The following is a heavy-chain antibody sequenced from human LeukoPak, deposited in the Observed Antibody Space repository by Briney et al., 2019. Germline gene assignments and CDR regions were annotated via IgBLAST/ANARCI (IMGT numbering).Heavy chain of an antibody. J-gene: IGHJ3*02. Sequence: RGSLTLSCAASGFTFSSYEMNWVRQAPGKGLEWVSYISSGGSTVHYADSVKGRFTISRDNAKNSLFLQMNSLTAEDTAVYYCARVIIVGATGIWGQGTMVTVSS. V-gene: IGHV3-48*03. CDR2: ISSGGSTV. CDR3: ARVIIVGATGI. CDR1: GFTFSSYE. D-gene: IGHD1-26*01.